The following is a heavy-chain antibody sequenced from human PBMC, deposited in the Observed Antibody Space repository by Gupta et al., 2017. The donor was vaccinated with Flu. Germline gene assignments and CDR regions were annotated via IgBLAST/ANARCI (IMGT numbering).Heavy chain of an antibody. D-gene: IGHD1-26*01. J-gene: IGHJ6*02. V-gene: IGHV1-69*01. CDR2: IIPIFGTA. CDR3: ARADSGSYSEHRGYYGMDV. Sequence: IIPIFGTANYAQKFQGRVTITADESTSTAYMELSSLRSEDTAVYYCARADSGSYSEHRGYYGMDVWGQGTTVTVSS.